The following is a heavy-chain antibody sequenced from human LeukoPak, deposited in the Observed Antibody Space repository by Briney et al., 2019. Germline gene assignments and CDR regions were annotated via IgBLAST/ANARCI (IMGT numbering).Heavy chain of an antibody. CDR1: GYTFTGYY. Sequence: GASVKVSCKASGYTFTGYYMHWVRQAPGQGLEWMGWINPNSGGTNYAQKFQGRVTMTRDTSISTAYMELSRLRSDDTAVYYCARDAELVVRGALTPCDYWGQGTLVTVSS. J-gene: IGHJ4*02. D-gene: IGHD3-10*01. V-gene: IGHV1-2*02. CDR2: INPNSGGT. CDR3: ARDAELVVRGALTPCDY.